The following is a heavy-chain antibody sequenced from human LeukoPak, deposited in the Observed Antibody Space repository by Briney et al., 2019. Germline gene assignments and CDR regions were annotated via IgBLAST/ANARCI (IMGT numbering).Heavy chain of an antibody. D-gene: IGHD3-22*01. CDR3: GRGTYYYDSSDQGIAFDI. CDR1: GGSISSGGYS. J-gene: IGHJ3*02. Sequence: SQTLSLTCAVSGGSISSGGYSWSWIRQPPGKGLEWIGYIYHSGSTYYNPSLKSRVTISVDRAKNQFSLKLSSVTAADTAVYSCGRGTYYYDSSDQGIAFDIWGQGTMVTVSS. CDR2: IYHSGST. V-gene: IGHV4-30-2*01.